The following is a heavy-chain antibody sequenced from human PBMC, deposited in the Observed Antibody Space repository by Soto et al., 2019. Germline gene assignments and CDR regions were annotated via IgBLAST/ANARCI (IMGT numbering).Heavy chain of an antibody. CDR3: ASPYDYVWGSYRPLYYYYGMDV. D-gene: IGHD3-16*02. J-gene: IGHJ6*02. CDR2: IIPICGTA. V-gene: IGHV1-69*01. Sequence: QVQLVQSGAEVKKPGSSVKVSCKASGGTFSSYAISWVRQAPGQGLEWMGGIIPICGTANYAQKFQGRVTITADESTSTAYRELSSLRSEDTAVYYCASPYDYVWGSYRPLYYYYGMDVWGQGTTVTVSS. CDR1: GGTFSSYA.